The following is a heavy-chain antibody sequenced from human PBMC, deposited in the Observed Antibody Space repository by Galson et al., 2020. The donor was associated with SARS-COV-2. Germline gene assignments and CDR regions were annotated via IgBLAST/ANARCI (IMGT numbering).Heavy chain of an antibody. CDR3: ARDPAPGRMDV. J-gene: IGHJ6*02. CDR2: IGRSGSPI. Sequence: KIGESLKISCAASGFTLGDYYMSWIRQAPGKGLEWLSYIGRSGSPIYYADSVKGRFTLSRDNAKNSLYLQMNSLRAEDTAVYYCARDPAPGRMDVWGQGNTVTVSS. CDR1: GFTLGDYY. V-gene: IGHV3-11*01.